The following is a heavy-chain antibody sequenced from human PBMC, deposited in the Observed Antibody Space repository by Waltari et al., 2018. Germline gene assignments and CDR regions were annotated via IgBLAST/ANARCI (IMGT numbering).Heavy chain of an antibody. V-gene: IGHV1-24*01. Sequence: QVQLVQSGAEVKKPGASVKVSCKVSGYTLTELSMHWVRPAPGKGLEWMGGFDPEDGETSYEQKFQGRVTMTEETSTDTAYMELSSLRSEDTAVYYCATGVVPAAIGWFDPWGQGTLVTVSS. CDR1: GYTLTELS. CDR3: ATGVVPAAIGWFDP. CDR2: FDPEDGET. J-gene: IGHJ5*02. D-gene: IGHD2-2*01.